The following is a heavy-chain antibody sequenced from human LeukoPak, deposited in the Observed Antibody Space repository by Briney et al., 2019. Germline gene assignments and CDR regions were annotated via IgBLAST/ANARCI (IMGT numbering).Heavy chain of an antibody. CDR2: ISSSGNYI. CDR1: GFTFSSYS. J-gene: IGHJ4*02. Sequence: GGSLRLSCAVSGFTFSSYSMNWVRQAPGKRLEWVSFISSSGNYIYYVDSVKGRFTISRDNAKNLLYLQMTSLRAEDTAVYYCARGSGSGSYPKPFDYWGQGTLVTVSS. D-gene: IGHD3-10*01. V-gene: IGHV3-21*01. CDR3: ARGSGSGSYPKPFDY.